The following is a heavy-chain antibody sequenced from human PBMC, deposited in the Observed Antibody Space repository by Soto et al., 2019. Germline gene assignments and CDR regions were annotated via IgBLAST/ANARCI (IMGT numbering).Heavy chain of an antibody. CDR2: ISGSGGST. CDR1: GFTFSSYA. V-gene: IGHV3-23*01. Sequence: GGSLRLSCAASGFTFSSYAMSWVRQAPGKGLEWVSAISGSGGSTYYADSVKGRFTISRDNSKNTLYLQMNSLRAEDTAVYYCAKDPVTVLQRERAYYIHYRGQRTLVTVST. J-gene: IGHJ4*02. D-gene: IGHD1-1*01. CDR3: AKDPVTVLQRERAYYIHY.